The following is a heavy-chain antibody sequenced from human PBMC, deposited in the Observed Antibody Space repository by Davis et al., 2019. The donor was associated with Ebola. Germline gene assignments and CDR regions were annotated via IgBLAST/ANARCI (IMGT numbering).Heavy chain of an antibody. CDR1: GGSISSGGYY. D-gene: IGHD2-15*01. Sequence: MPSETLSLTCTVSGGSISSGGYYWSWIRQHPGKGLEWIGYIYYSGSTNYNPSLKSRVTISVDTSKNQFSLKLSSVTAADTAVYYCARASIRYCSGGSCYSVPPGNWFDPWGQGTLVTVSS. V-gene: IGHV4-61*08. CDR2: IYYSGST. CDR3: ARASIRYCSGGSCYSVPPGNWFDP. J-gene: IGHJ5*02.